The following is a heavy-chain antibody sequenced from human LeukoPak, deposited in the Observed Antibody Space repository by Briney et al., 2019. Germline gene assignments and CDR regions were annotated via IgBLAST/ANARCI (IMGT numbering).Heavy chain of an antibody. CDR1: GFTFSSYA. Sequence: PGGSLRLSCAASGFTFSSYAMHWVRQAPGKGLEWVAVISYDGSNKYYADSVKGRFTISRDNSKNTLYLQMNSLRAEDTAVYYCARATYYYDSSGSHLGYWGQGTLVTVSS. V-gene: IGHV3-30-3*01. CDR3: ARATYYYDSSGSHLGY. CDR2: ISYDGSNK. J-gene: IGHJ4*02. D-gene: IGHD3-22*01.